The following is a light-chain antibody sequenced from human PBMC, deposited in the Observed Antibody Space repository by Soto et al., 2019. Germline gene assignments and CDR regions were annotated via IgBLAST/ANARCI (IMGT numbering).Light chain of an antibody. CDR2: GAS. Sequence: EIVLTQSPGTLSLSPGERATLSCRASQSVRSTYLAWYQQKPGQAPRLLIYGASSRAAGIPDRFSGRGSGTDFTLAISRLEPEDSALYYCQHYGGSPPLIFGGGAKVEI. J-gene: IGKJ4*01. CDR1: QSVRSTY. CDR3: QHYGGSPPLI. V-gene: IGKV3-20*01.